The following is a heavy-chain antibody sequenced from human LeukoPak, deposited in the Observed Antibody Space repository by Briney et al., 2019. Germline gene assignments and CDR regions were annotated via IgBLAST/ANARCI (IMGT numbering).Heavy chain of an antibody. CDR1: GFTFSSYA. CDR2: IKQDGIGK. Sequence: HPGGSLRLSCAASGFTFSSYAMSWVRQAPGKGLEWVATIKQDGIGKFYVDSVKGRFTISRDSAKNSLYLQMNSLRAEDTALYYCTRDVHDFWGQGTLVSVSS. J-gene: IGHJ4*02. CDR3: TRDVHDF. D-gene: IGHD6-6*01. V-gene: IGHV3-7*01.